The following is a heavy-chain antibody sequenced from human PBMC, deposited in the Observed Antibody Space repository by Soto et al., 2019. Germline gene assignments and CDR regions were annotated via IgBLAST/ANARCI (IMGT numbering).Heavy chain of an antibody. D-gene: IGHD3-3*01. CDR1: GFTFSSYA. J-gene: IGHJ4*02. CDR2: ISGSGGST. CDR3: AKGQGFVLRFLGGPRQQLGPFDY. V-gene: IGHV3-23*01. Sequence: PGGSLRLSCAASGFTFSSYAMSWVRQAPGKGLEWVSAISGSGGSTYYADSVKGRFTISRDNSKNTLYLQMNSLRAEDTAVYYCAKGQGFVLRFLGGPRQQLGPFDYWGQGTLVTVSS.